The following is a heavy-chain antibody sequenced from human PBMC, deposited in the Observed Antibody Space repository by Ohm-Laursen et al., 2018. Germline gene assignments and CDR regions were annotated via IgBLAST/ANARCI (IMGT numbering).Heavy chain of an antibody. CDR3: ARGDYGGNTPYYWYFDL. CDR1: GFTFSSYW. V-gene: IGHV3-74*01. Sequence: SLRLSCSASGFTFSSYWMYWVRQAPGKGLVWVSHINSDGSTTNYADSVKGRFTISRDNAKNTLYLQMNSLRAEDTAVYYCARGDYGGNTPYYWYFDLCGRGTLVTVSS. CDR2: INSDGSTT. D-gene: IGHD4-23*01. J-gene: IGHJ2*01.